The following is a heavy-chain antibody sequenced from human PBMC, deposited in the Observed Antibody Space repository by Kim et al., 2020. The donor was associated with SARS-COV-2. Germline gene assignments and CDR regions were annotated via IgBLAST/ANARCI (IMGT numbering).Heavy chain of an antibody. V-gene: IGHV4-39*01. CDR3: ARHRGTTRELHFDY. CDR1: GGSISSSSYY. D-gene: IGHD1-26*01. J-gene: IGHJ4*02. Sequence: SETLSLTCTVSGGSISSSSYYWGWIRQPPGKGLEWIGSIYYSGSTYYNPSLKSRVTISVDTSKNQFSLKLSSVTAADTAVYYCARHRGTTRELHFDYWGQGTLVTVSS. CDR2: IYYSGST.